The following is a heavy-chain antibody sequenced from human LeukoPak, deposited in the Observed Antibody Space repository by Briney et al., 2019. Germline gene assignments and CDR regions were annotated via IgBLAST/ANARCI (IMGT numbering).Heavy chain of an antibody. CDR3: AKTGGQDNVVAGSKLWGTDYYYYMDV. J-gene: IGHJ6*03. D-gene: IGHD2-2*01. Sequence: GGSLRLSCAASGFTFSSYGMHWVRQAPGKGLEWVAVIWYGGSNKYYADSVKGRFTISRDNSKNTLYLQMNSLRAEDTAVYYCAKTGGQDNVVAGSKLWGTDYYYYMDVWGKGTTVTVSS. V-gene: IGHV3-30*02. CDR1: GFTFSSYG. CDR2: IWYGGSNK.